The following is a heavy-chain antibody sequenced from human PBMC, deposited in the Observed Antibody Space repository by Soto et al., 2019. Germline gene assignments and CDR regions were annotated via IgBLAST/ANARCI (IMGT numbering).Heavy chain of an antibody. D-gene: IGHD3-3*01. CDR3: ARSLDFWSGYYTDDYGMDV. V-gene: IGHV3-53*01. CDR1: GFPVSINY. J-gene: IGHJ6*02. CDR2: IYSGGST. Sequence: PGGSLRLSCAASGFPVSINYMSWVRQSPGKGLEWVSFIYSGGSTYYADSVKGRFTISRDSSKNTLYLQMNSLRAEDTAVYYCARSLDFWSGYYTDDYGMDVWGQGTTVTVYS.